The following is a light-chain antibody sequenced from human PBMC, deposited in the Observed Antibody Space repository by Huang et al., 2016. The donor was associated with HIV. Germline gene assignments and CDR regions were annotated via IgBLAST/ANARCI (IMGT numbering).Light chain of an antibody. CDR3: QQYGSSP. Sequence: EIVLTQSPGTLSLSPGERATLSCRASQSASSIYLAWYQQKPGQAPRLLIYGASSRATGIPDRFSGSGSGTDFTLTISRLEPEDFAVYYCQQYGSSPFGGGTKVEIK. CDR2: GAS. J-gene: IGKJ4*01. CDR1: QSASSIY. V-gene: IGKV3-20*01.